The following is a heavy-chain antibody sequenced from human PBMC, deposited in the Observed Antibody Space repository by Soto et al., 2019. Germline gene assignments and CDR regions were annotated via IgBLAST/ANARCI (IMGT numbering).Heavy chain of an antibody. CDR3: ARVSGIAAAGTGEYYFDY. J-gene: IGHJ4*02. CDR2: IYYSGCT. V-gene: IGHV4-31*03. CDR1: GGSISSGGYY. D-gene: IGHD6-13*01. Sequence: PSETLSLTCTVSGGSISSGGYYWSWIRQHPGKGLEWIGYIYYSGCTYYNPSLKSRVTISVDTSKNQFSLKLSSVTAADTAVYYCARVSGIAAAGTGEYYFDYWGQGTLVTVSS.